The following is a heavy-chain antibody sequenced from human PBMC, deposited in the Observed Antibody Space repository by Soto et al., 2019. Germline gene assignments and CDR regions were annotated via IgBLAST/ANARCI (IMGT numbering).Heavy chain of an antibody. CDR3: ASSEGKAVAVPAGWFDP. V-gene: IGHV1-69*06. D-gene: IGHD6-19*01. CDR1: GGTFSSYA. Sequence: QVQLVQSGAEVKKPGSSVKVSCKASGGTFSSYAISWVRQAPGQGLEWMGGIIPIFGTANYAQKFQGRVTITADKSTSTAYMELSSLRSEDTAVYYCASSEGKAVAVPAGWFDPWGQGTLVTVSS. J-gene: IGHJ5*02. CDR2: IIPIFGTA.